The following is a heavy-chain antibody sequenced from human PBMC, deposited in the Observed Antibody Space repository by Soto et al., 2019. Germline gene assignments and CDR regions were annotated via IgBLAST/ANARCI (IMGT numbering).Heavy chain of an antibody. CDR2: INSDGSSI. D-gene: IGHD5-12*01. Sequence: GGSLRLSCTASGFTFSSHWMHWVRQVPGKGPVWVARINSDGSSINYADSVKGRFTISRDNAKNTLFLQMNSLRAEDTALFYCARGRASAYDAYDYWGQGTLVTVSS. CDR1: GFTFSSHW. V-gene: IGHV3-74*01. J-gene: IGHJ4*02. CDR3: ARGRASAYDAYDY.